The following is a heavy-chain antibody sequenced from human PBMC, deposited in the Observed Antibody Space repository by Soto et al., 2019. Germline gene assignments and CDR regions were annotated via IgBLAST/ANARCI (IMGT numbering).Heavy chain of an antibody. V-gene: IGHV2-70*01. CDR1: LFSLSTRGMC. D-gene: IGHD5-18*01. CDR2: IDWDDDK. J-gene: IGHJ4*02. Sequence: SGPTLLNTPQTLTLTCTFSLFSLSTRGMCVSWIRQPPGKALEWLALIDWDDDKYYSTSLKTRLTISKDTSKNQVVLTMTNMDPVDTATYYCARAPRGYSYGYSGEFDYWGQGTLVTVSS. CDR3: ARAPRGYSYGYSGEFDY.